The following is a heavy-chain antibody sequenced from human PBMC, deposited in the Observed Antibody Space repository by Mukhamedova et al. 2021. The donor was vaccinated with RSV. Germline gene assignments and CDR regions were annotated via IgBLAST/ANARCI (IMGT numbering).Heavy chain of an antibody. Sequence: STWGMHWVRQAPGKGLEWVAVISYDGSNKYYADSVKGRFTISRDNSKNTLYLQMNSLRAEDTAVYYCAKDRKWEGSWNYYFDYWGQGT. CDR3: AKDRKWEGSWNYYFDY. J-gene: IGHJ4*02. CDR2: ISYDGSNK. D-gene: IGHD1-7*01. CDR1: STWG. V-gene: IGHV3-30*18.